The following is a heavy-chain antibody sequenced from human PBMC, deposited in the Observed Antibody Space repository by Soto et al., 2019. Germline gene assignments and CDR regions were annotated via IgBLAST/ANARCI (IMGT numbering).Heavy chain of an antibody. D-gene: IGHD2-2*01. CDR1: GGSFSGYY. V-gene: IGHV4-34*01. CDR3: ARGGVPAPRLDP. Sequence: SETLSLTCAVYGGSFSGYYWSWIRQPPGKGLEWIGEINHSGSTNYNPSLKSRVTISVDTSKNQFSLKLSSVTAADTAVYYCARGGVPAPRLDPWRQGTLDTVSS. CDR2: INHSGST. J-gene: IGHJ5*02.